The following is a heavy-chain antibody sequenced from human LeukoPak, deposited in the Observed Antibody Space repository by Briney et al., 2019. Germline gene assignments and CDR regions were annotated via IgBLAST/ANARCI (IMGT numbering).Heavy chain of an antibody. J-gene: IGHJ6*03. CDR1: GFTFSMYG. D-gene: IGHD2-8*01. CDR3: AKDRCSNGVGCYYYYMDV. CDR2: IQYDGSNE. Sequence: SGGSLRLSCAASGFTFSMYGMHWVRQAPGKGLEWVAYIQYDGSNEQCADSVKGRFSISRDSSKNILYLQMNSLRAEDTAVYYCAKDRCSNGVGCYYYYMDVWGKGTTVTISS. V-gene: IGHV3-30*02.